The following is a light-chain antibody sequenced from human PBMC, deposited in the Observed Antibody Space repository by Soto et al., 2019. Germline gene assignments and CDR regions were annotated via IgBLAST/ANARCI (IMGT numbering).Light chain of an antibody. V-gene: IGKV1-5*03. CDR1: QSISSW. Sequence: DIQMTQSPSTLSASVGDRVTITCRASQSISSWLAWYQQKPGKAPKLLIYKASTLESGVPSRFSGSGSGTEFTLTISSLQPDDFATYYCHHSFTFGPGTKVDIK. CDR2: KAS. CDR3: HHSFT. J-gene: IGKJ3*01.